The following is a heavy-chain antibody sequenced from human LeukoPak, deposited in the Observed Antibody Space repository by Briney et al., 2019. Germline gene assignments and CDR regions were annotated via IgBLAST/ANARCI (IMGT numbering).Heavy chain of an antibody. J-gene: IGHJ4*02. CDR3: ARDPSEYYYDSSGYYEDY. V-gene: IGHV3-74*01. CDR1: GFTFSTNW. Sequence: GGSLRLSCAASGFTFSTNWMHWVRQAPGKGLVWVSRINSDGSSTSYADSVKGRFTISRDNAKNTLYLQMNSLRAEDTAVYYCARDPSEYYYDSSGYYEDYWGQGTLVTVSS. CDR2: INSDGSST. D-gene: IGHD3-22*01.